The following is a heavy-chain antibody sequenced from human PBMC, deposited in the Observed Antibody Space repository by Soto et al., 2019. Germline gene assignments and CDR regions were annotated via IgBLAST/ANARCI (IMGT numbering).Heavy chain of an antibody. V-gene: IGHV4-30-4*01. CDR2: IYYSGST. Sequence: PSETLSLTCTVSGGSISSGDNYWSWIRQPPGKGLEWIGHIYYSGSTYYNPSLKSRVSISVDTSKNQFSLKVSSVTAADTAVYYCARDYGSGNGIDVWGQGTTVTVSS. CDR3: ARDYGSGNGIDV. J-gene: IGHJ6*02. CDR1: GGSISSGDNY. D-gene: IGHD3-10*01.